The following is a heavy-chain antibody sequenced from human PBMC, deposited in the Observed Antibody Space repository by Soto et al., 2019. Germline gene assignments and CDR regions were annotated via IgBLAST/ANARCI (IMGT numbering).Heavy chain of an antibody. CDR1: GFTFSEYG. CDR3: VKDPFSGELAGPLNWFDT. D-gene: IGHD3-3*01. J-gene: IGHJ5*01. CDR2: ISHDQTDK. V-gene: IGHV3-30*18. Sequence: GGSLSLSCVVSGFTFSEYGMHWVRQAPGKGLEWLAGISHDQTDKYYTDSVKGRVIISRDNSKSTLHLQMNSLRVEDTGVYYCVKDPFSGELAGPLNWFDTWGHGTLATV.